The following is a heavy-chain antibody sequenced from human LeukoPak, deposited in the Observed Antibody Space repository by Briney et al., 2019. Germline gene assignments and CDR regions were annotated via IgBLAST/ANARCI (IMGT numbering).Heavy chain of an antibody. Sequence: ASVKVSCKASGYTFTSYDINWVRQATGQGLEWMGWMNPNSGNTGYAQKLQGRVTMTRNTSISTAYMELSSLRSEDTAVYYCARGYCSSTSCYTENWFDPWGQGTLVTVSS. CDR3: ARGYCSSTSCYTENWFDP. J-gene: IGHJ5*02. CDR2: MNPNSGNT. V-gene: IGHV1-8*01. D-gene: IGHD2-2*02. CDR1: GYTFTSYD.